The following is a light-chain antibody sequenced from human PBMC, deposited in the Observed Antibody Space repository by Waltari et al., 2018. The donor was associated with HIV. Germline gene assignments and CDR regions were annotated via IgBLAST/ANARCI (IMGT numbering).Light chain of an antibody. V-gene: IGKV3-15*01. CDR2: CAS. CDR1: QSCNSH. CDR3: QQYNHWPPYT. Sequence: EVVMTQSPASLSVSPGERATLSCRAGQSCNSHLACYQHKPGQAPRLLIYCASTRATGVPARFSGSGSGTEFTLTISSLQSEDFAVYFCQQYNHWPPYTFGQGTKLEIK. J-gene: IGKJ2*01.